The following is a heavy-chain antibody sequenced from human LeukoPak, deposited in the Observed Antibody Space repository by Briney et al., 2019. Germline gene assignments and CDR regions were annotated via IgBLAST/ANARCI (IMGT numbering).Heavy chain of an antibody. D-gene: IGHD2-2*01. Sequence: SVKVSCKASGGTFSSYAISWVRQAPGQGLEWMGGIIPIFGTANYAQKFQGRVTITADESTSTAYMELSSPRSEDTAVYYCATKSKYCSSTSCYVPYFDYWGQGTLVTVSS. CDR1: GGTFSSYA. V-gene: IGHV1-69*13. CDR2: IIPIFGTA. J-gene: IGHJ4*02. CDR3: ATKSKYCSSTSCYVPYFDY.